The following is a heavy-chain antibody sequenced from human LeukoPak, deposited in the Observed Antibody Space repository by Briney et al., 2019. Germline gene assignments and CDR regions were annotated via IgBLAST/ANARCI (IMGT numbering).Heavy chain of an antibody. CDR1: GFTFGDYA. Sequence: GGSLRLSCTASGFTFGDYAMSWVRQAPGKGLEWVGFIRSKAYGGITEYAASVKGRFTISRDDSKSIAYLQMNSLKTEDTAVYYCTNSPGYCTNGVCYTVDYWGQGTLVTVSS. J-gene: IGHJ4*02. D-gene: IGHD2-8*01. CDR2: IRSKAYGGIT. CDR3: TNSPGYCTNGVCYTVDY. V-gene: IGHV3-49*04.